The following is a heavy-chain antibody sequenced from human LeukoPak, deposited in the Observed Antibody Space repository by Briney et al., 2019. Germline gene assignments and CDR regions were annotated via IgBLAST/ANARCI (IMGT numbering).Heavy chain of an antibody. CDR3: ARGYKQRNYYGSGKRYGMDV. CDR2: INHSGST. J-gene: IGHJ6*02. V-gene: IGHV4-34*01. CDR1: GGSFSGYY. Sequence: SETLSLTCAVYGGSFSGYYWSWIRQPPGKGLEWIREINHSGSTNYNPSLKSRVTISVDTSKNQFSLKLSSVTAADTAVYYCARGYKQRNYYGSGKRYGMDVWGQGTTVTVSS. D-gene: IGHD3-10*01.